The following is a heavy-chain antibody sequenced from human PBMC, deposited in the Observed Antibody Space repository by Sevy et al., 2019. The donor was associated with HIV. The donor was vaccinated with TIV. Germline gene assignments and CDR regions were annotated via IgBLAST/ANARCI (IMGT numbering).Heavy chain of an antibody. CDR2: IYYSGFT. Sequence: SEILSLTCTVSGDSISNYYWSWIRQPPGKGLEWLGYIYYSGFTNYNPSLKSRVTISVDTSKNQFSLKLSSVTAAVTAVYYRARGIVAYYFDYWGQGTLVTVSS. CDR3: ARGIVAYYFDY. CDR1: GDSISNYY. D-gene: IGHD5-12*01. V-gene: IGHV4-59*01. J-gene: IGHJ4*02.